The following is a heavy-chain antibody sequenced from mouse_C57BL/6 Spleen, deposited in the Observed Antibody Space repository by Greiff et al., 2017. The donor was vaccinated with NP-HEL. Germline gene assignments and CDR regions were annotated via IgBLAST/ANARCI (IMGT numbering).Heavy chain of an antibody. V-gene: IGHV3-6*01. CDR2: ISYDGSN. D-gene: IGHD2-5*01. CDR3: ASDSNYWYFDV. J-gene: IGHJ1*03. CDR1: GYSITSGYY. Sequence: EVKLMESGPGLVKPSQSLSLTCSVTGYSITSGYYWNWIRQFPGNKLEWMGYISYDGSNNYNPSLKNRISITRDTSKNQFFLKLNSVTTEDTATYYCASDSNYWYFDVWGTGTTVTVSS.